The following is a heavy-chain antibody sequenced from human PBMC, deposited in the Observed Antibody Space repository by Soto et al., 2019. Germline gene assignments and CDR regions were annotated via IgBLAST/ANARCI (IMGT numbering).Heavy chain of an antibody. J-gene: IGHJ6*03. CDR2: INHSGST. CDR3: ARGSGYDLDYYYYMDV. CDR1: GGSFSGYY. V-gene: IGHV4-34*01. Sequence: QVQLQQWGAGLLKPSETLSLTCAVYGGSFSGYYWSWIRQPPGKGLEWIGEINHSGSTNYNPSLKSRVTISVDTSKNQFSLKLSSVTAADTAVYYCARGSGYDLDYYYYMDVWGKGTTVTVSS. D-gene: IGHD5-12*01.